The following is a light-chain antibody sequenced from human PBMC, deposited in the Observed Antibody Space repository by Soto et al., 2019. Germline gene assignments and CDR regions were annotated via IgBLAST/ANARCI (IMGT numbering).Light chain of an antibody. CDR2: SDN. CDR1: SSNIGSKT. CDR3: AAWDDSLNGWV. J-gene: IGLJ7*01. Sequence: QAVVSQPPSASGTPGQRVTISCSGSSSNIGSKTVNWYQQLPGTAPKLLVHSDNQRPSGVPERFSGSKSGTSASLAISGLQSEDEADYYCAAWDDSLNGWVFGGGTQLTVL. V-gene: IGLV1-44*01.